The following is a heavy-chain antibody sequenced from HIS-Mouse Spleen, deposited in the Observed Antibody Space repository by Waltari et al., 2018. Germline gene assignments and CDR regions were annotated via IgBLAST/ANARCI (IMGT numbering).Heavy chain of an antibody. V-gene: IGHV4-34*01. J-gene: IGHJ4*02. CDR3: YSSSSFDY. CDR1: GWSFSGSY. CDR2: INHSGST. Sequence: QVQLQQWGAGLLKPSETLSLTCAVYGWSFSGSYWSWIRQPPGKVLEWNGEINHSGSTNYNPSLKSRVTISVDTSKNQFSLKLSSVTAADTCARAGYSSSSFDYWGQGTLVTVSS. D-gene: IGHD6-6*01.